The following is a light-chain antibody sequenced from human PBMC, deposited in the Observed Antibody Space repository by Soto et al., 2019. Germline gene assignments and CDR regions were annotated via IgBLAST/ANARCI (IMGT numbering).Light chain of an antibody. J-gene: IGKJ5*01. V-gene: IGKV3-20*01. CDR1: QSVSSN. Sequence: EIAEAMSPATLSESPGVRATLSCRASQSVSSNLAWYQQKPGQAPRLLIYGASTRATGIPDRFSGSGSGTDFTLTISRLEPEDFAVYYCQQYGRSPRTFGQGTRLEIK. CDR3: QQYGRSPRT. CDR2: GAS.